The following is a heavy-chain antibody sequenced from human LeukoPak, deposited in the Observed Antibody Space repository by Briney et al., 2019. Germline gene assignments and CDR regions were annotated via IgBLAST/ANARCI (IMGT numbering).Heavy chain of an antibody. CDR1: GFTFSSYE. Sequence: GGSLRLSCAASGFTFSSYEMNWVRQAPGKGLEWVSYISSSGSTIYYADSVKGRFTISRDNAKNSLYLQMKSLRAEDTAIYYCAKGLDLLVLAATPFESWGQGNLVTVSS. J-gene: IGHJ4*02. CDR2: ISSSGSTI. D-gene: IGHD2-2*01. CDR3: AKGLDLLVLAATPFES. V-gene: IGHV3-48*03.